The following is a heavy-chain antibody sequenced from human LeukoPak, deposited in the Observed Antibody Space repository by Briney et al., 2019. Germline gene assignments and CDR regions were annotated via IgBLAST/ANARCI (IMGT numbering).Heavy chain of an antibody. Sequence: PGGSLRLSCAASGFTVSSNYMSWVRQAPGKGLEWVSVIYSGGSTYYADSVKGRFTISRDNSKNTLYLQMNSLRAEDTAVYYCARDYYDSSGYYGYFQHWGQGTLVTVSS. CDR3: ARDYYDSSGYYGYFQH. V-gene: IGHV3-53*01. D-gene: IGHD3-22*01. CDR2: IYSGGST. J-gene: IGHJ1*01. CDR1: GFTVSSNY.